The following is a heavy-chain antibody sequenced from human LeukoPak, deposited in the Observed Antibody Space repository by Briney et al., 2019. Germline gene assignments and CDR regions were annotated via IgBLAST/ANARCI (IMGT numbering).Heavy chain of an antibody. D-gene: IGHD3-10*01. J-gene: IGHJ5*02. CDR1: GGSFRGYY. CDR3: ARDGFSYYGSARGWFDP. Sequence: PSETLSLTSAVYGGSFRGYYWSWIRETPGKGLERIGEINHSGSTNYNPSLKSRVTIPLDTSKTQCSLKLSSVTAADTAVYYCARDGFSYYGSARGWFDPWGQGTLVTVSS. V-gene: IGHV4-34*01. CDR2: INHSGST.